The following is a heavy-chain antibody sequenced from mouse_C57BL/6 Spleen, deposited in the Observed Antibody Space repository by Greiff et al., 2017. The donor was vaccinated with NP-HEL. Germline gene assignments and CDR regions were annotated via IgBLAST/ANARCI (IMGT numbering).Heavy chain of an antibody. V-gene: IGHV1-50*01. CDR1: GYTFTSYW. D-gene: IGHD1-1*01. CDR3: ARKVTTVVAPYFDY. CDR2: IDPSDSYT. Sequence: QVQLQQPGAELVKPGASVKLSCKASGYTFTSYWMQWVKQRPGQGLEWIGEIDPSDSYTNSNQKFKGKATLTVDTSSSTAYMQLSSLTSEDSAVYYCARKVTTVVAPYFDYWGQGTTLTVSS. J-gene: IGHJ2*01.